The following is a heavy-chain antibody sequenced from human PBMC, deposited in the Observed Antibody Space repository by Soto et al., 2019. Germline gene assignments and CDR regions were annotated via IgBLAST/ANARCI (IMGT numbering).Heavy chain of an antibody. CDR1: XXXLXXYA. V-gene: IGHV3-64*01. CDR2: ISSNGVGT. Sequence: EVQLAESGGGLXQXGXSLXXXXXXXXXXLXXYAMXXXRQAPGKGLEYVSGISSNGVGTYYANSVQGRFTISRDNSKNTVFLQMGSLRPEDMAVYYCARRARPDFYYMDVWGKGTTVTVS. J-gene: IGHJ6*03. D-gene: IGHD6-6*01. CDR3: ARRARPDFYYMDV.